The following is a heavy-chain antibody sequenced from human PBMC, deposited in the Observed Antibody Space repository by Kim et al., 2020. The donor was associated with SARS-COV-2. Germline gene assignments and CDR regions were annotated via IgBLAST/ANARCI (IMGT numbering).Heavy chain of an antibody. V-gene: IGHV4-39*01. J-gene: IGHJ4*02. CDR2: IYYSETP. Sequence: SETLSLTCTVSGGSISSSSYYWGWIRQPPGKGLEWIGSIYYSETPYSNPPLKIRVTISVDTSKNQFSLTLSSGTAADTAVYYCARHWRQWLDTTLSYFDYWGQGTLVTVSS. CDR1: GGSISSSSYY. CDR3: ARHWRQWLDTTLSYFDY. D-gene: IGHD6-19*01.